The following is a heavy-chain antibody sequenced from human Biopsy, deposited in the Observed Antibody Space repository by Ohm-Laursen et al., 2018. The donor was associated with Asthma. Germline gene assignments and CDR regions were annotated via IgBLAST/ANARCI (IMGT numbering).Heavy chain of an antibody. CDR2: IYYSGRT. Sequence: SDTLSLTCIVSGDAMSTSGSYWGWIRQSPGKGLEWIGSIYYSGRTYYNPSLESRVTISAATSKNHFSLKVTSVTAADTAVYYCARAVSSSSYWYFDLWGRGTLVTVSS. CDR3: ARAVSSSSYWYFDL. D-gene: IGHD6-6*01. CDR1: GDAMSTSGSY. J-gene: IGHJ2*01. V-gene: IGHV4-39*02.